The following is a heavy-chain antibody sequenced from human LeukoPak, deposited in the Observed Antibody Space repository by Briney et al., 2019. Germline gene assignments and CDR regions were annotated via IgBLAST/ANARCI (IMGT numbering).Heavy chain of an antibody. V-gene: IGHV3-23*01. CDR1: GFSFTSFA. CDR2: ISGSGGST. J-gene: IGHJ4*02. CDR3: AKTPIFTAASHY. Sequence: PGGSLRLSCAASGFSFTSFAMSWVRQAPGKGLEWVSAISGSGGSTYYADSVKGRFTISRDNSKNTLYLQMNSLRAEDTAVYYCAKTPIFTAASHYWGQGTLVTVSS. D-gene: IGHD2-2*01.